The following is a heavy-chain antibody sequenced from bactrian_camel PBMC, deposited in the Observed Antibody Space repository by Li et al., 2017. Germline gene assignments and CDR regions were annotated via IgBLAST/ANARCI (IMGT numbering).Heavy chain of an antibody. Sequence: PLVESGGGSVSAGGSLTLSCSVSGDTVSSRYMAWFRQAPGQGREGVAAVDSDGRLGTADSVKGRFTISLDNAKNTMYLQMDNLKTEDTGVYYCAALNSTYGGRFGWCKDFRGQGTQVTVS. CDR2: VDSDGRL. J-gene: IGHJ4*01. CDR1: GDTVSSRY. V-gene: IGHV3S10*01. D-gene: IGHD6*01. CDR3: AALNSTYGGRFGWCKDF.